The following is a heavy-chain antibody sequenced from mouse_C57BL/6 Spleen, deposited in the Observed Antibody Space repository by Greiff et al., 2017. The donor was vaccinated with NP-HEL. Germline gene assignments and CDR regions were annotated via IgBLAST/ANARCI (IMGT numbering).Heavy chain of an antibody. CDR3: VRHASSYYDYDWFAY. J-gene: IGHJ3*01. CDR2: IRSKSNNYAT. D-gene: IGHD2-4*01. CDR1: GFSFNTYA. Sequence: DVMLVESGGGLVQPKGSLKLSCAASGFSFNTYAMNWVRQAPGKGLEWVARIRSKSNNYATYYADSVKDRFTISRDDSESMLYLQMNNLKTEDTAMYYGVRHASSYYDYDWFAYWGQGTLVTVSA. V-gene: IGHV10-1*01.